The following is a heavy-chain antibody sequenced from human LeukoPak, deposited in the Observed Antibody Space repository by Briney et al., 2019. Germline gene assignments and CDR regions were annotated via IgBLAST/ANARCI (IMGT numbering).Heavy chain of an antibody. D-gene: IGHD3-10*01. V-gene: IGHV3-23*01. J-gene: IGHJ3*02. CDR1: GFIFGTFG. CDR3: AKHGEIWLGEFDAFDI. Sequence: GGSLRLSCGASGFIFGTFGMSWVRQAPGKGLEWVSTISGSGGTTYYADSVKGRFTISRDNSKNTLYLQMNSLRAEDTAVYYCAKHGEIWLGEFDAFDIWGQGTIVSVSS. CDR2: ISGSGGTT.